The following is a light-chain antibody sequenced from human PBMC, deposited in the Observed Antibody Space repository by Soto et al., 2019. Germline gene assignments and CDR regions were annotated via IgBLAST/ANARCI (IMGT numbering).Light chain of an antibody. Sequence: EIEMTRTAASRAGASGAMATVSFRTSQSVSSNYLAWYQQKPGQAPKVLIYRASIRATGIPDRFTGSGSGTDFTLTISRLEPEDFAVYYCQQYGSSPLTFGGGTKVDIK. CDR2: RAS. V-gene: IGKV3-20*01. CDR1: QSVSSNY. CDR3: QQYGSSPLT. J-gene: IGKJ4*01.